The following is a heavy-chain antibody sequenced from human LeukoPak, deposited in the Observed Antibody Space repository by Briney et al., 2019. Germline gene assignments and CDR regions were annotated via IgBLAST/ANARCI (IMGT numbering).Heavy chain of an antibody. J-gene: IGHJ4*02. V-gene: IGHV4-4*02. CDR2: FFHSGST. CDR1: GGSISSSYW. Sequence: SGTLSLTCAVSGGSISSSYWWSWVRQPPGKGLEWIGEFFHSGSTNYNPSLRSRVTISVDKSRNQFSLRLSSVTTADTAVYYCARGIPGYFNTSGYYYDYWGQGTLVTVSS. CDR3: ARGIPGYFNTSGYYYDY. D-gene: IGHD3-22*01.